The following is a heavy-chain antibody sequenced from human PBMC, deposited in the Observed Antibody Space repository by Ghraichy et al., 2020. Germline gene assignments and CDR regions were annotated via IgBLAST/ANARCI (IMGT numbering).Heavy chain of an antibody. Sequence: GSLRLSCVGSGFTFSSYSLNWVRQSPGKGLEWVSYITSSSRTIFYADSVKGRFTISRDNAQNSLYLQMNSLRDEDTAIYYCARASTVVRFYYYDGMDVWGQGTTVTVSS. J-gene: IGHJ6*02. CDR3: ARASTVVRFYYYDGMDV. D-gene: IGHD4-23*01. CDR2: ITSSSRTI. CDR1: GFTFSSYS. V-gene: IGHV3-48*02.